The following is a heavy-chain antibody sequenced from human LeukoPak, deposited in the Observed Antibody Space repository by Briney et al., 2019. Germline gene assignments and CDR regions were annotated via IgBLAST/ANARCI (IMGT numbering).Heavy chain of an antibody. CDR3: VTVEYSRSAYYSYFMDV. CDR2: MNPVSGNA. J-gene: IGHJ6*03. V-gene: IGHV1-8*01. Sequence: ASVKVSCKASGYTFTNFDINWVRQAPGQGLEWMGWMNPVSGNAGSAQKFQGRVTLTRDTSISTAYMELSSLRSEDTAVYYCVTVEYSRSAYYSYFMDVWGKGTTVSVSS. D-gene: IGHD2/OR15-2a*01. CDR1: GYTFTNFD.